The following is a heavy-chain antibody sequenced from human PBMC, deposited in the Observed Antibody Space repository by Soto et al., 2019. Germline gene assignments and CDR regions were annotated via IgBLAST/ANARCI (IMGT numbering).Heavy chain of an antibody. Sequence: QITLKESGPPLVKPTQTLTLTCTFSGFTLSTGGVGVGWIRQPPGKGLEWLAVIYWNDDKRYSPSLKSRLTITKYTSTSQVVLTMTDMDPVETATYYCARSMDPGYRSSNTCLRWSDPWGQRTLVTVS. J-gene: IGHJ5*02. CDR2: IYWNDDK. CDR3: ARSMDPGYRSSNTCLRWSDP. V-gene: IGHV2-5*01. CDR1: GFTLSTGGVG. D-gene: IGHD2-2*01.